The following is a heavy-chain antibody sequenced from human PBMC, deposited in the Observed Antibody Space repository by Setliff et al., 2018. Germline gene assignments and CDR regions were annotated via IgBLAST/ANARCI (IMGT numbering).Heavy chain of an antibody. Sequence: ASVKVSCKASGYTFTSYPINWVRQAPGQGLEWMGWINTKTGNPAYAQAFTGRLIFSLDTSVNTAYLQITSLKAEDTAVYYCARDTGYYYFDNWGQGTLVTVSS. J-gene: IGHJ4*02. CDR3: ARDTGYYYFDN. V-gene: IGHV7-4-1*02. CDR1: GYTFTSYP. CDR2: INTKTGNP. D-gene: IGHD5-12*01.